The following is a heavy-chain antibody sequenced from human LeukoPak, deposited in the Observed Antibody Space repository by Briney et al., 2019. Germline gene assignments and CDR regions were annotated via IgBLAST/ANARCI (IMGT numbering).Heavy chain of an antibody. D-gene: IGHD5-18*01. J-gene: IGHJ4*02. Sequence: SETLSLPCTVSGGSINRYYWNWLRQPPGKGLEWIGYISYSGSTNYQPSLKSRVSISVDTSKNQFSMKLSSVTAADTAVYYCASTYSYSYAVDYWGQGTLVTVSS. V-gene: IGHV4-59*01. CDR1: GGSINRYY. CDR2: ISYSGST. CDR3: ASTYSYSYAVDY.